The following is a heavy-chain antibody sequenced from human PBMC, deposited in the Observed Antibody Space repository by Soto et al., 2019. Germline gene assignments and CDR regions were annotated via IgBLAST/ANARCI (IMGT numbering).Heavy chain of an antibody. J-gene: IGHJ6*03. CDR1: SGSISRSNW. CDR2: IYESGMT. CDR3: AGGGWHGLEYYTDV. D-gene: IGHD6-6*01. Sequence: QVQLQESGPGLVKPSGTLSLTCAVFSGSISRSNWWSWVRQPPGKGLEWIGEIYESGMTNYNPSHESRVTILVDRTKSHFSLNLISMTAADTAVYYCAGGGWHGLEYYTDVWGKGTTVTVSS. V-gene: IGHV4-4*02.